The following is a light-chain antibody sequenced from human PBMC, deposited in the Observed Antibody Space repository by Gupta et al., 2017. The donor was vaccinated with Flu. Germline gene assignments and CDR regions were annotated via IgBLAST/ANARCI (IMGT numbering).Light chain of an antibody. CDR1: QSLTSTY. CDR2: GVS. CDR3: QQYRFSASPYT. Sequence: RSVSPGERATLSCRASQSLTSTYLAWYQQKPGQPPRLLSDGVSTRATGIPDRFSGSGSGTDFTLSISRLEPEDFAVYYGQQYRFSASPYTFGQGTTLEIK. J-gene: IGKJ2*01. V-gene: IGKV3-20*01.